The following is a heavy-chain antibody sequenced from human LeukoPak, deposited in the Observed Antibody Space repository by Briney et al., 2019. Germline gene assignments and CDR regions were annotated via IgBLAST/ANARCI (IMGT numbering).Heavy chain of an antibody. CDR1: GFTFSSYW. D-gene: IGHD6-6*01. V-gene: IGHV3-74*01. CDR2: INSDGSST. CDR3: ARDGVAARRFDY. Sequence: GGSLRLSCAASGFTFSSYWMHWVRQAPGKGLVWVSRINSDGSSTSYADSVRGRFTISRDNAKNTLYLQMNSLRAEDTAVYYCARDGVAARRFDYWGQGTLVTVSS. J-gene: IGHJ4*02.